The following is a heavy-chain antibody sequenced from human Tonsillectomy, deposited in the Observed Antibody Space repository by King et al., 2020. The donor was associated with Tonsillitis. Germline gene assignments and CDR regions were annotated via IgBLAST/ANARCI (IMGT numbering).Heavy chain of an antibody. CDR2: IWYYGKNE. CDR1: GFTFSTSG. CDR3: ARADFWYPFDI. D-gene: IGHD3/OR15-3a*01. V-gene: IGHV3-33*01. Sequence: VQLVESGGGVVQPGRSLRLSCAASGFTFSTSGMHWVRQAPGKGREGVAVIWYYGKNEYYTESVKGRFTISRDNSKNTVYLQMNSLTVEDTAVYYCARADFWYPFDIWGQGTMVTVSS. J-gene: IGHJ3*02.